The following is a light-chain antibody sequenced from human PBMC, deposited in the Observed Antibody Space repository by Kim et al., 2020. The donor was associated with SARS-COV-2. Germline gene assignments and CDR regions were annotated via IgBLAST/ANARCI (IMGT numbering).Light chain of an antibody. J-gene: IGLJ1*01. Sequence: VTISCTGSSSTIGAGYEVHWYQQLPGTAPKLLIYDNSNRPSGVPDRFSGSKSGTSASLAITGLQAEDEADYYCQSYDSSLSALYVFGTGTKVTVL. CDR1: SSTIGAGYE. CDR3: QSYDSSLSALYV. V-gene: IGLV1-40*01. CDR2: DNS.